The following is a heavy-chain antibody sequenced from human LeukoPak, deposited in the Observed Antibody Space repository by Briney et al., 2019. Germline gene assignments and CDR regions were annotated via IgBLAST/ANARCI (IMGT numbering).Heavy chain of an antibody. CDR2: MNPNSGNT. J-gene: IGHJ4*02. CDR1: GYTFTSYD. CDR3: ARSAGARGPEDY. Sequence: ASVKVSCKASGYTFTSYDINWVRQATGQGLEWMGWMNPNSGNTGYAQKFQGRVTMTRNTSISTAYMELSSLRSEDTAVYYCARSAGARGPEDYWGQGTLVTVSS. V-gene: IGHV1-8*01. D-gene: IGHD1-26*01.